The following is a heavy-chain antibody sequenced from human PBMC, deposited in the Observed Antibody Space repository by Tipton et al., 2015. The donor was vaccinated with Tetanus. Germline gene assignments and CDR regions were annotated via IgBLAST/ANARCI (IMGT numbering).Heavy chain of an antibody. J-gene: IGHJ5*02. CDR3: ASSLGYCSSTSCYDWWFDP. D-gene: IGHD2-2*01. CDR1: GGTFSSYA. Sequence: QLVQSGAEVKKPGSSVKVSCKASGGTFSSYAISWVRQAPGQGLEWMGGIIPIFGTANYAQKFQGRVTITADESTSTAYMELSSLRSEDTAVYYCASSLGYCSSTSCYDWWFDPWGQGTLVTVSS. V-gene: IGHV1-69*01. CDR2: IIPIFGTA.